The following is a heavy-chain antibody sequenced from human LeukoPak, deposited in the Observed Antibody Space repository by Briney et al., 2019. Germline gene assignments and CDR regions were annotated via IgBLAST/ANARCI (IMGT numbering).Heavy chain of an antibody. CDR3: AKDRRPEGSYGYFDY. CDR2: INSDGSST. V-gene: IGHV3-74*01. CDR1: GFTFSSYW. D-gene: IGHD5-18*01. Sequence: GGSLRLSCAASGFTFSSYWMHWVRQAPGKGLVWVSRINSDGSSTSYADSVKGRFTTSRDNAKNTLYLQMNNLRVEDTAVYYCAKDRRPEGSYGYFDYCGQGTLVTVSS. J-gene: IGHJ4*02.